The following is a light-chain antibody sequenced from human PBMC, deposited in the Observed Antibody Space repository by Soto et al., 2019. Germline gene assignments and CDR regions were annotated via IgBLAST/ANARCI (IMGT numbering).Light chain of an antibody. J-gene: IGKJ2*02. CDR3: QQCYSTPRT. V-gene: IGKV1-39*01. CDR2: AAS. CDR1: QSISSY. Sequence: DLPMTQSPSSLSASVGDRVTITCRASQSISSYLNWYQQKPGKAPKLLIYAASSLQSGVPSRFSGSGSGTDLTLTIGSLHPGGFATYYCQQCYSTPRTVGQGTKLEIK.